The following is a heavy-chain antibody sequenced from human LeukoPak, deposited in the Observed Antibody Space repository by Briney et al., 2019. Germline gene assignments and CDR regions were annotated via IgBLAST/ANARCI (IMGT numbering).Heavy chain of an antibody. CDR1: GDSISNHY. CDR2: ISYSGDT. CDR3: ARGEFRFLAWPSPHDYCYYMDV. Sequence: SETLSLTCTVSGDSISNHYWNWIRQPPGKGLEWIGYISYSGDTNYYPSLTSRVTISVDTSRNQFSLKLTSVTAADTAVYYCARGEFRFLAWPSPHDYCYYMDVWGKGTTITVSS. V-gene: IGHV4-59*11. D-gene: IGHD3-3*01. J-gene: IGHJ6*03.